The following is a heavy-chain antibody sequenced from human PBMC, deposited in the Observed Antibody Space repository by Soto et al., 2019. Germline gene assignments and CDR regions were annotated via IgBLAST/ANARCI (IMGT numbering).Heavy chain of an antibody. J-gene: IGHJ4*02. V-gene: IGHV1-2*04. D-gene: IGHD3-10*01. Sequence: GASVKVSCKASGYTFTGYYIHWVRQAPGQGLEWMGWINPNSGGTNYAQKFQDWVTMTRDTSISTAYMELSRLRSDDTAVYYCARGAFYYGSGSPFDHWGQGTLVTVSS. CDR1: GYTFTGYY. CDR3: ARGAFYYGSGSPFDH. CDR2: INPNSGGT.